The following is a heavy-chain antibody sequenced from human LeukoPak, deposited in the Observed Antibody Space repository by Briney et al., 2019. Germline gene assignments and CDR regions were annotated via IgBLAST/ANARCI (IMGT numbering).Heavy chain of an antibody. J-gene: IGHJ5*02. CDR1: GGSISSHY. CDR2: IYYSGST. CDR3: ARDLGFLSWFDP. D-gene: IGHD3-10*01. V-gene: IGHV4-59*11. Sequence: SETLSLTCTVSGGSISSHYWSWIRQPPVKGLEWIGYIYYSGSTNYNPSLKSRVTISVDTSKNQFSLKLSSVTAADTAVYYCARDLGFLSWFDPWGQGTPVTVSS.